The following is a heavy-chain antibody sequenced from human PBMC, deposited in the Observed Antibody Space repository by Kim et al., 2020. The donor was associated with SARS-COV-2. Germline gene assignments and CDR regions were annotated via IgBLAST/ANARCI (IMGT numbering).Heavy chain of an antibody. CDR2: IYYSGST. D-gene: IGHD2-15*01. J-gene: IGHJ5*02. CDR1: GGSFNNYY. V-gene: IGHV4-59*13. Sequence: SETLSLTCTVSGGSFNNYYWNWIRQPPGKGLEWIGYIYYSGSTNYNPSLKSRLTISVDTSKNQFSLKLRSVTAADTAVYYCARSPVVTENWFDAWGQGSLVTVSS. CDR3: ARSPVVTENWFDA.